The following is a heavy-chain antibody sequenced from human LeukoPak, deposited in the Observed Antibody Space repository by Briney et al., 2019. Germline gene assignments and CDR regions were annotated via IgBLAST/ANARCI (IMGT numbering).Heavy chain of an antibody. V-gene: IGHV1-69*04. CDR3: ARGGVVHQLLPLDY. J-gene: IGHJ4*02. Sequence: ASVKVSCKASGGTFSSYAISWVRQAPRQGLEWMGRIIPILGIANYAQKFQGRVTITADKSTSTAYMELSSLRSEDTAVYYCARGGVVHQLLPLDYWGQGTLVTVSP. CDR1: GGTFSSYA. CDR2: IIPILGIA. D-gene: IGHD2-2*01.